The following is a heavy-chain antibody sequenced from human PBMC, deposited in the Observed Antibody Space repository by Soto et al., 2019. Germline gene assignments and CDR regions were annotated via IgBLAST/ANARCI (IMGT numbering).Heavy chain of an antibody. J-gene: IGHJ4*02. CDR3: ARCDGSATHCFFFAY. V-gene: IGHV3-66*01. Sequence: EVQVVESGGGLVQSGGSLTLSCAASGFTVSNSYMSWVRQAPGKGLEWVSAIYSGGSTYYADSVKGRFTISRDNSRNTLYLQMNSLRAEDTAVYFCARCDGSATHCFFFAYWGQGTPVTVSS. CDR2: IYSGGST. CDR1: GFTVSNSY. D-gene: IGHD3-10*01.